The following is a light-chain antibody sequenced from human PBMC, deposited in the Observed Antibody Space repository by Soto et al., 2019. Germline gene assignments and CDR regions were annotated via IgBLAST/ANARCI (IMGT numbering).Light chain of an antibody. CDR2: KAS. J-gene: IGKJ1*01. CDR3: QQYNSYPWT. Sequence: DIQMTQSPSTLSASVGDRVTITCRASQSISSWLAWYQQKPGKAPKLLIYKASSLESGGPSRFSGSASGTEFTLTISSLQPDDFATYYCQQYNSYPWTFGQGTKVEIK. V-gene: IGKV1-5*03. CDR1: QSISSW.